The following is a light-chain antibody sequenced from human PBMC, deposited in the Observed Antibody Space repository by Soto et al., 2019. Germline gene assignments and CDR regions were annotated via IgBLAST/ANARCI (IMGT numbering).Light chain of an antibody. CDR1: QSISSN. J-gene: IGKJ1*01. CDR2: GTS. V-gene: IGKV3-15*01. CDR3: QQYNNWPPWT. Sequence: EIVLTQSPGTLSVSPGERATLSCRASQSISSNLAWYQQKPGQAPSLLIYGTSTRATGTPARFSGSGSGTEFTLTINSLQSEDSAVYYCQQYNNWPPWTFGQGTKVEIK.